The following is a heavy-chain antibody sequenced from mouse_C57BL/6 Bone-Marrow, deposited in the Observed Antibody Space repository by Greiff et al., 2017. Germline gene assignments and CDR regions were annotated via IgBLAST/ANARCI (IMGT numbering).Heavy chain of an antibody. Sequence: VQLKQPGAELVKPGASVKLSCKASGYTFTSYWMHWVKQRPGQGLEWIGRIHPSDSDTNYNQKFKGKATLTVDKSSSTAYMQLSSLTAEDSAVYYCAMGYPLDYGGQGTTLTVSS. J-gene: IGHJ2*01. D-gene: IGHD2-2*01. CDR1: GYTFTSYW. V-gene: IGHV1-74*01. CDR2: IHPSDSDT. CDR3: AMGYPLDY.